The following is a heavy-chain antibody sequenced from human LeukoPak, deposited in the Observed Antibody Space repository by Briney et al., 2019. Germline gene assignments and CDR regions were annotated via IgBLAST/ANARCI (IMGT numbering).Heavy chain of an antibody. V-gene: IGHV1-18*01. CDR3: ARDLVHHRLLATNYYWFDP. J-gene: IGHJ5*02. D-gene: IGHD2-8*01. Sequence: ASVKVSCKASGYTFTSYGISWVRQAPGQGLEWMGWISAYNGNTNYAQKLQGRVTMTTDTSTSTAYMELRSLTSDDTAVYYCARDLVHHRLLATNYYWFDPWGQGTLVTVSS. CDR1: GYTFTSYG. CDR2: ISAYNGNT.